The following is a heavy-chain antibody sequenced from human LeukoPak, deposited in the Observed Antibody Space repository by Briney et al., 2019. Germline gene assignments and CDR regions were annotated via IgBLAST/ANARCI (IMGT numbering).Heavy chain of an antibody. CDR3: ARPRQIGYCSSTSCPGYFDY. CDR1: GYSFTSYW. D-gene: IGHD2-2*01. CDR2: IYPGDSDT. J-gene: IGHJ4*02. Sequence: NHGASLQISCKGSGYSFTSYWIGWVRQLPGKGLEWMGIIYPGDSDTRYSPSFQGQVTISADKSISTAYLQWSSLKASDTAMYYCARPRQIGYCSSTSCPGYFDYWGQGTLVTVSS. V-gene: IGHV5-51*01.